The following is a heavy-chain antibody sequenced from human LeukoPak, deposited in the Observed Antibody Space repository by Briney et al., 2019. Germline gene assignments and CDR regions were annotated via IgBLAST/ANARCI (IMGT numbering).Heavy chain of an antibody. J-gene: IGHJ6*03. CDR1: GVTVSSNY. D-gene: IGHD1-26*01. CDR3: TTTGGSYGAYYMDV. CDR2: ICTGGST. Sequence: PGGSLRLSCAASGVTVSSNYMTWVRQAPGKGLEWVSVICTGGSTYYADSVKGRFTISRDNSKNTLYLQMNSLRAEDTAVYYCTTTGGSYGAYYMDVWGKGTTVTVSS. V-gene: IGHV3-53*01.